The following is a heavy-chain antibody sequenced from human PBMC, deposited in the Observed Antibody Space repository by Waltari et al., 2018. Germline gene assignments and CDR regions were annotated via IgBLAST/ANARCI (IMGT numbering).Heavy chain of an antibody. Sequence: QLQLQESGPGLVKPSETLSLTCTVSGGSISSSSYYWGWIRQPPGKGLEWIGSIYYSVSTDYNPSLKSRVTISVDTSKNQFSLKLSSVTAADTAVYYCARATRGYDFWSGYSNFDYWGQGTLVTVSS. V-gene: IGHV4-39*07. CDR1: GGSISSSSYY. CDR2: IYYSVST. CDR3: ARATRGYDFWSGYSNFDY. J-gene: IGHJ4*02. D-gene: IGHD3-3*01.